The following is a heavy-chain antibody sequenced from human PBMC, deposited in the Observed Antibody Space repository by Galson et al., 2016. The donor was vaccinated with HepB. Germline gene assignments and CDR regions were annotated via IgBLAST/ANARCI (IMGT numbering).Heavy chain of an antibody. CDR3: ASWWQTPASYFDY. J-gene: IGHJ4*02. Sequence: SLRLSCAASGFIFDDYAVHWVRQVSGKGLEWVSGISWNSGNIGYADSVKGRFTISRDNAKNSLYLQMNSLRPEDTALYYCASWWQTPASYFDYWGQGTLVTVSS. V-gene: IGHV3-9*01. CDR2: ISWNSGNI. D-gene: IGHD2-8*02. CDR1: GFIFDDYA.